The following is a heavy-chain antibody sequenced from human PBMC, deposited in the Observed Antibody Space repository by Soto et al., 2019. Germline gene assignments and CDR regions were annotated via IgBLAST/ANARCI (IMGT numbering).Heavy chain of an antibody. CDR1: GGTFSSYA. CDR3: ARVLVTIFGVVSRHGMDV. D-gene: IGHD3-3*01. V-gene: IGHV1-69*13. Sequence: SVKVSCKASGGTFSSYAISWVRQAPGQGLEWMGGIIPIFGTANYAQKFQGRVTITADESTSTAYMELSSLRSEDTAVYYCARVLVTIFGVVSRHGMDVWGQGTTVTVSS. CDR2: IIPIFGTA. J-gene: IGHJ6*02.